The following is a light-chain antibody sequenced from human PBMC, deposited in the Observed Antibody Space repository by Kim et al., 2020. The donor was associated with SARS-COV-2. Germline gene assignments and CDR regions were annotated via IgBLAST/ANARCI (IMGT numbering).Light chain of an antibody. CDR3: QQHYSSPLT. V-gene: IGKV4-1*01. Sequence: DIVMTQSPDSLAVSLGERATINCKSSQSILYSSNSKNSLAWYQQKPGQPPKLLIYWATSRESGVPDRFSGSGSGTDFTLTISSLQAEDVAFYYCQQHYSSPLTFGGGTKVDIK. J-gene: IGKJ4*01. CDR1: QSILYSSNSKNS. CDR2: WAT.